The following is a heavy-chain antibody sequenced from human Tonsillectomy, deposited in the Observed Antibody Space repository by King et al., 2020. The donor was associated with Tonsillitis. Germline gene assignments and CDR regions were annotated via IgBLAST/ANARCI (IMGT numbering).Heavy chain of an antibody. V-gene: IGHV1-2*02. CDR1: GSTFTDFY. CDR2: VSPNTGGT. Sequence: VQLVQSGAEVKKPGASVKVSCKASGSTFTDFYIHWVRQAPGQGLEWMGWVSPNTGGTNYAQKFQGRVTMTRDTSIRTTYMELSGLRSDDTAVYYCARWPGPLYHTGASSANFFVCWGQGPLVTVST. CDR3: ARWPGPLYHTGASSANFFVC. D-gene: IGHD2-8*02. J-gene: IGHJ4*02.